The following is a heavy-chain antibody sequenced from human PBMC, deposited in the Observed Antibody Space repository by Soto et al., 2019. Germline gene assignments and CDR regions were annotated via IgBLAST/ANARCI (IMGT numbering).Heavy chain of an antibody. Sequence: SVKVSCKASGGTFSSYAISWVRQAPGQGLEWMGGIIPIFGTANYAQKFQGRVTITADESTSTAYMELSSLRSEDTAVYYCAREFPYSSGWYDYWGQGTLVTVSS. V-gene: IGHV1-69*13. J-gene: IGHJ4*02. CDR1: GGTFSSYA. D-gene: IGHD6-19*01. CDR3: AREFPYSSGWYDY. CDR2: IIPIFGTA.